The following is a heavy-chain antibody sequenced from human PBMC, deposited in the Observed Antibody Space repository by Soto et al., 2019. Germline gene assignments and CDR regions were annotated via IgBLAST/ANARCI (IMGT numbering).Heavy chain of an antibody. CDR1: GGSFSGYY. Sequence: ETLSLTCAVYGGSFSGYYWSWIRQPPGKGLEWIGEINHSGSTNYNPSLKSRVTISVDTSKNQFSLKLSSVTAADTAVYYCARGLNYGSGSSFPWGQGILVTVSS. CDR2: INHSGST. J-gene: IGHJ4*02. V-gene: IGHV4-34*01. D-gene: IGHD3-10*01. CDR3: ARGLNYGSGSSFP.